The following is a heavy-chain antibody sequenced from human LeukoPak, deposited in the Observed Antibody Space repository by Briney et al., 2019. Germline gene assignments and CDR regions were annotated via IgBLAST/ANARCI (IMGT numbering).Heavy chain of an antibody. Sequence: SETLSLTCTVSGGSISSYYWSRIRQPPGKGLEWIGYIYYSGSTNYNPSLKSRVTISVDTSKNQFSLKLSSVTAADTAVYYCARLRWYYLDYWGQGTPVTVSS. D-gene: IGHD4-23*01. CDR2: IYYSGST. V-gene: IGHV4-59*01. J-gene: IGHJ4*02. CDR1: GGSISSYY. CDR3: ARLRWYYLDY.